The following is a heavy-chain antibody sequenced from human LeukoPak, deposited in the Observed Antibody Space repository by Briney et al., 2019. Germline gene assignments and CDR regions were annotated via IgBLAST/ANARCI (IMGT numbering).Heavy chain of an antibody. D-gene: IGHD4-17*01. CDR3: ATVNYGDYWFDP. CDR2: FVPEDGET. J-gene: IGHJ5*02. V-gene: IGHV1-24*01. CDR1: GYTLSELS. Sequence: GSVKVSCKVSGYTLSELSMHWVRQAPGKGLEWMGGFVPEDGETIYAQKFQGRVTLTEDTSTDTAYMELSSLRSEDTAVYYCATVNYGDYWFDPWGQGTLVTVSS.